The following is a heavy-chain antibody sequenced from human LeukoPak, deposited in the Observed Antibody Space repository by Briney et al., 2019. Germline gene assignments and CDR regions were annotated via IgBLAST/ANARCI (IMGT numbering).Heavy chain of an antibody. Sequence: SETLSLTCAVYDGSFSVSEYYWSWLRQPPGKGLEWIGEIHRSGSTKYSPSLKSRVTISVDTSKNQFSLKLSSVTAADTAVYYCASARGSSSGLVGYYYGMDVWGQGTAVTVSS. CDR2: IHRSGST. V-gene: IGHV4-34*01. D-gene: IGHD6-13*01. CDR1: DGSFSVSEYY. J-gene: IGHJ6*02. CDR3: ASARGSSSGLVGYYYGMDV.